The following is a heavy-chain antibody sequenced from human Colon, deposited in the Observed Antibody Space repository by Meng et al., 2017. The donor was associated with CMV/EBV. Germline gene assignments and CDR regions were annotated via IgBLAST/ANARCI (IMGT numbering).Heavy chain of an antibody. V-gene: IGHV1-18*01. CDR1: GYTFTNYG. CDR2: ISAYTGDT. J-gene: IGHJ1*01. Sequence: QVELVQSVSEVKKPGASVKVFCKASGYTFTNYGISWVRQAPGQGLEWMGLISAYTGDTYYAQKFQGRVTMTTDTSTSTAYMELRSLRSDDTAVYYCVRESQSGSYIYLQHWGQGTLVTVSS. CDR3: VRESQSGSYIYLQH. D-gene: IGHD1-26*01.